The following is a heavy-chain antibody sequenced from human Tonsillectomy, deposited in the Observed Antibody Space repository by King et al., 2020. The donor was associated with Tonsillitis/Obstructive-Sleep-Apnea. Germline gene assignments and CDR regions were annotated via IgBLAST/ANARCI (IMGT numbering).Heavy chain of an antibody. V-gene: IGHV1-8*01. D-gene: IGHD7-27*01. J-gene: IGHJ3*02. CDR3: ARELTGDRDAFDI. CDR1: GYTFTSYD. CDR2: MNPNSGNT. Sequence: QLVESGADVKKPGASVKVSCKASGYTFTSYDINWVRQATGQGLEWMGWMNPNSGNTGYAQKFQGRVTMTRDTSISTAYMELSSLRSEDTAVYYCARELTGDRDAFDIWGQGTMVTVSS.